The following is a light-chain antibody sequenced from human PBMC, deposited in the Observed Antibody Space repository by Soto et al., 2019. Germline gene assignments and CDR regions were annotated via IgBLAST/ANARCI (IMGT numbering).Light chain of an antibody. CDR3: QEYGSSRT. J-gene: IGKJ1*01. CDR2: GAS. V-gene: IGKV3-20*01. CDR1: QNSGSSY. Sequence: EIVLTQSPGTLSLSPGERATLSCRASQNSGSSYLAWYQQKPGQAPRLLIYGASNRATGIPDRFGGSGSGTYSTPTISRLEPEDFAVYYCQEYGSSRTFGQGTKVEMK.